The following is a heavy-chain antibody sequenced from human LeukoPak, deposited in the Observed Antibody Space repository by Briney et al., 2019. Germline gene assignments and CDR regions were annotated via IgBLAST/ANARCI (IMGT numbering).Heavy chain of an antibody. D-gene: IGHD5-18*01. CDR2: ISGSGGST. V-gene: IGHV3-23*01. CDR3: AKDREYNYGLGAFDI. J-gene: IGHJ3*02. CDR1: GFTFSSYA. Sequence: HAGRSLRLSCAASGFTFSSYAMSWVRQAPGKGLEWVSAISGSGGSTYYADSVKGRFTISRDNSKNTLFLQMNSLRAEDTAGYYCAKDREYNYGLGAFDIWGQGTMVTVSS.